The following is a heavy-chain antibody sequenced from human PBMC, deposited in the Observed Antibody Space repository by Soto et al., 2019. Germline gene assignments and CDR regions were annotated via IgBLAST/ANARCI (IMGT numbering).Heavy chain of an antibody. CDR2: VYYTGST. D-gene: IGHD6-13*01. V-gene: IGHV4-59*01. Sequence: SETLSLTCSVSGGSISGSYWSWIRQSPGKGLEWLGYVYYTGSTNYSPSLRSRVSISVDTSKNEFSLRLSSVTAADTAVYFCARYGSSWHDRDFDFWGQGTLVTVSS. CDR3: ARYGSSWHDRDFDF. CDR1: GGSISGSY. J-gene: IGHJ4*02.